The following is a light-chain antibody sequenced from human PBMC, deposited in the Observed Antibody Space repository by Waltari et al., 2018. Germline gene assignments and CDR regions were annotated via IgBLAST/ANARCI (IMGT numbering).Light chain of an antibody. J-gene: IGLJ2*01. CDR2: DVS. Sequence: QSALTQPASVSGSPGQSITISCTGTSSDVGGYNDVPWYQQHPGKAPNLIIFDVSDRPSGVSHRFSGSKSGNTASLTISGLQAEDEADYYCSSYIGSSTLELFGGGTSLTVL. V-gene: IGLV2-14*03. CDR1: SSDVGGYND. CDR3: SSYIGSSTLEL.